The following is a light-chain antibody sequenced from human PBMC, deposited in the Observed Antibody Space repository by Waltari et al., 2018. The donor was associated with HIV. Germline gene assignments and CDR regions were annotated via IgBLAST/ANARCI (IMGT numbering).Light chain of an antibody. Sequence: VVMTQSPATLSVSPGERVILSCRASQSISSNIAWYQHKPGQAPRLLMDAVSTRATDVPARFSGSGSGTEFTLTISSLQSEDFAVYYCQQYNNWPLSFGGGTKVEIK. J-gene: IGKJ4*01. CDR3: QQYNNWPLS. CDR1: QSISSN. V-gene: IGKV3-15*01. CDR2: AVS.